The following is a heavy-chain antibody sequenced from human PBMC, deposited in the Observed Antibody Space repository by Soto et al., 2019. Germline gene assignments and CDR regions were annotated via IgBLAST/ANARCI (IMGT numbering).Heavy chain of an antibody. CDR1: GGSISSGDYY. CDR2: IYYSGST. D-gene: IGHD3-10*01. V-gene: IGHV4-30-4*01. CDR3: ARSPRIYRGSGCYIDY. Sequence: SETLSLTCTVSGGSISSGDYYWSWIRQPPGKGLEWIGYIYYSGSTYYNPSLRSRVTISVDTSKNQFSLKLSSVTAADTAVYYCARSPRIYRGSGCYIDYWGQGTLVTVSS. J-gene: IGHJ4*02.